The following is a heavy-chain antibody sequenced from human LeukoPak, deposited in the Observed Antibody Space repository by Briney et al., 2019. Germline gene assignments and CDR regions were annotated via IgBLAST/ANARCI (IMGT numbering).Heavy chain of an antibody. CDR1: GGSISSSSYY. D-gene: IGHD3-10*01. Sequence: SETLSLTCTVSGGSISSSSYYWSWIRQPPGKGLEWIGEINHSGSTNCNPSLKSRVTISVDTSKNQFSLKLSSVTAADTAVYYCARRHYYGSGSIDYWGQGTLVTVSS. CDR2: INHSGST. J-gene: IGHJ4*02. V-gene: IGHV4-39*07. CDR3: ARRHYYGSGSIDY.